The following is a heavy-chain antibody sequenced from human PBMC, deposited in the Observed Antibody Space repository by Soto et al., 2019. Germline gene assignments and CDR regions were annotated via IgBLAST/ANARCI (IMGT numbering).Heavy chain of an antibody. Sequence: EVQLLESGGNLVQPGGSLRLSCAASGFTFSSYAMTWVRQAPGKGLEWVSAISGSGGSTYYADSVKGRFTISRDNSKNTLYLQMNSLRAEDTAVYYSAKDREAADSSSWIDYWGQGTLVTVSS. CDR3: AKDREAADSSSWIDY. J-gene: IGHJ4*02. D-gene: IGHD6-13*01. CDR2: ISGSGGST. CDR1: GFTFSSYA. V-gene: IGHV3-23*01.